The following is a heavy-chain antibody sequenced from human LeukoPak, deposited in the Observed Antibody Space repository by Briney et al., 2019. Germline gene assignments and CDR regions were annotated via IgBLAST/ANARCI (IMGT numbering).Heavy chain of an antibody. CDR3: ASGGYSGYENRD. CDR1: GFTFSSYA. Sequence: PGRSLRLSCAASGFTFSSYAMHWVRQAPGKGLEWVAVISYDGSNKYYADSVKGRFTISRDNSKNTLYLQMNSLSAEDTAVYYCASGGYSGYENRDWGQGTLVTVSS. J-gene: IGHJ4*02. CDR2: ISYDGSNK. D-gene: IGHD5-12*01. V-gene: IGHV3-30*04.